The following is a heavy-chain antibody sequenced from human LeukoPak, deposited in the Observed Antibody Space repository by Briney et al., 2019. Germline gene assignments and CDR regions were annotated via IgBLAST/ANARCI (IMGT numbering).Heavy chain of an antibody. J-gene: IGHJ4*02. D-gene: IGHD3-10*01. CDR3: ARVERFGETYLDY. CDR1: GYTFTSYD. Sequence: GASVKVSCKASGYTFTSYDINWVRQAPGQGLEWMGWISAYNGNTNYAQKLQGRVTMTIDTSTSTAYMELRSLRSDDTAVYYCARVERFGETYLDYWGQGTLVTVSS. CDR2: ISAYNGNT. V-gene: IGHV1-18*01.